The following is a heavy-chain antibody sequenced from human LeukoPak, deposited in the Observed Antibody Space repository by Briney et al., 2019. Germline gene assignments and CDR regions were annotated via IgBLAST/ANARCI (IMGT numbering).Heavy chain of an antibody. D-gene: IGHD4-17*01. V-gene: IGHV3-7*03. Sequence: GGSLRLSCAASGFTFSSYWMSWVRQAPGKGLEWVANIKQDGSDKYYVDSVKGRSTISRDNAKTLLYLQINSLRAEDTAVYYCAREPSGDYFDYWGQGTLVTVSS. CDR2: IKQDGSDK. CDR3: AREPSGDYFDY. CDR1: GFTFSSYW. J-gene: IGHJ4*02.